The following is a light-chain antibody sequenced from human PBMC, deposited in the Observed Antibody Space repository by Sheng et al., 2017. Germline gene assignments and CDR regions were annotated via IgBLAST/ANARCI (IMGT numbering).Light chain of an antibody. Sequence: EIVMTQSPATLSVSPGEGATLSCRASQSVNSNLAWYQQKHGQAPRLLIHGASTRATDIPARFSGSGSGTEFTLTISSLQSEDFAVYYCQQYNKWPSITFGQGTRLEIK. CDR2: GAS. J-gene: IGKJ5*01. V-gene: IGKV3-15*01. CDR1: QSVNSN. CDR3: QQYNKWPSIT.